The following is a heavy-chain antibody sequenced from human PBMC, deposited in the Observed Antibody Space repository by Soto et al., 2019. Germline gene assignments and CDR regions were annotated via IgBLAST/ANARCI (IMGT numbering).Heavy chain of an antibody. CDR1: GFTFNDYA. D-gene: IGHD3-3*01. V-gene: IGHV3-23*01. CDR2: ISGSLGSA. Sequence: GGSLRLSCAVSGFTFNDYAMSWVRQAPGKGLEWVSTISGSLGSAYYAASVEGRFTISGDNSNNTLYLQMNSLRVEDTATYYCARDSRLPGFGLLIHAFDIWGHGTMVTVSS. J-gene: IGHJ3*02. CDR3: ARDSRLPGFGLLIHAFDI.